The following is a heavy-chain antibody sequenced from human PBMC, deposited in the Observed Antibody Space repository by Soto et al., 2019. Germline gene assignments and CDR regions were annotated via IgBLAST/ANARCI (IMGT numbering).Heavy chain of an antibody. D-gene: IGHD4-17*01. CDR3: ARGTTVVTSNFDY. J-gene: IGHJ4*02. CDR2: ISSSSSYI. CDR1: GFTFSSYS. Sequence: PGGSLRLSXAASGFTFSSYSMSWVRQAPGKGLEWVSSISSSSSYIYYADSVKGRFTISRDNAKNSLYLQMNSQRVEDTAVYYCARGTTVVTSNFDYWGQGALVTVSS. V-gene: IGHV3-21*01.